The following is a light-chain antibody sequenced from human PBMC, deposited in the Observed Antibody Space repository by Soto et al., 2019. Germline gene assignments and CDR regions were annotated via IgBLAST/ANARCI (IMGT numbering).Light chain of an antibody. V-gene: IGLV1-40*01. J-gene: IGLJ3*02. Sequence: QSVLTQPPSVSGAPGQRVTISCTGNSSNLGAGYDVHWYQQLPGAAPKLVIFGNRNRPSGVPERFSGSKSGTSASLAITGLQADDEADYYCSSYAGSNTWLFGGGTKLTVL. CDR3: SSYAGSNTWL. CDR2: GNR. CDR1: SSNLGAGYD.